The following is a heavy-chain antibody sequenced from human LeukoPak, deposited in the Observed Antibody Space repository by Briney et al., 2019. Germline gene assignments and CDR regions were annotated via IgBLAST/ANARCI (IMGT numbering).Heavy chain of an antibody. V-gene: IGHV3-23*01. J-gene: IGHJ4*02. CDR1: GFTFSNYV. CDR3: AKKIPGAFDS. Sequence: SGGSLRLSCAASGFTFSNYVMTWVRQAPGKGLEWVSSISGSGGSTYHADSVKGRFTISRDNSKNTLYLQMNSLRAEDTAAYYCAKKIPGAFDSWGQGTLVTVSS. CDR2: ISGSGGST. D-gene: IGHD7-27*01.